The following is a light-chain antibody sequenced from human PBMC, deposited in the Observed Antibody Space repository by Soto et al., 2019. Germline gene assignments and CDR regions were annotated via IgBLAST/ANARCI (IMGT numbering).Light chain of an antibody. J-gene: IGKJ1*01. CDR1: QSVSSSY. CDR3: QQYGSSPRT. Sequence: VFTQSAVTLSLSPLEGATLSCMSIQSVSSSYLAWYQQKPGQAPRLLIYAASSRATGIPARFSGSGSGTDFTLTISRLEPEDFAVYYCQQYGSSPRTFGQGTKVDIK. V-gene: IGKV3-20*01. CDR2: AAS.